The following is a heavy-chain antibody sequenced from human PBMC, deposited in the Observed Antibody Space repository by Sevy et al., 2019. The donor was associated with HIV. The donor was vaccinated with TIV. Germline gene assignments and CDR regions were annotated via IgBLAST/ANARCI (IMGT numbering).Heavy chain of an antibody. D-gene: IGHD1-26*01. CDR3: ARAGGLVDQGFDF. CDR1: GYTFSSYD. J-gene: IGHJ4*02. V-gene: IGHV1-8*01. Sequence: ASVKVSCKASGYTFSSYDINWVRQATGQGLEWMGWMNPNSGNIDYAQKFQGRVTITRDTSISTVYMELSSLRSEDTAVYYCARAGGLVDQGFDFWGQGTLVTVSS. CDR2: MNPNSGNI.